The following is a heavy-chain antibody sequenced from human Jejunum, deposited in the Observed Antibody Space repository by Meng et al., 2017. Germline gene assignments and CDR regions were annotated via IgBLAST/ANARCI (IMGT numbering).Heavy chain of an antibody. CDR3: ARRRDDGSGYHYADY. Sequence: QLQRQESGPGLVRPSETLSLTFAVSGGSVSSSNYYWAWIRQPPGKGLDWIGSTFYSGRTFYSPSLESRVTVSLDTSKNQFSLSLSSVTAADTAVYYCARRRDDGSGYHYADYWGQGTLVTVSS. V-gene: IGHV4-39*01. D-gene: IGHD3-22*01. J-gene: IGHJ4*02. CDR1: GGSVSSSNYY. CDR2: TFYSGRT.